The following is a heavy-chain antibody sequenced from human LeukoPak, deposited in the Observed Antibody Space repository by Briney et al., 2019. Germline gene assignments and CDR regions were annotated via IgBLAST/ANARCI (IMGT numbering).Heavy chain of an antibody. Sequence: GRSLRLSCAASGFTFDDYAMHWVRQAPGKGLEWVSGISWNSGSIGYADSVKGRFTISRDNAKNSLYLQMNSPRAEDTALYYCAKEISITGTSAYDYWGQGTLVTVSS. V-gene: IGHV3-9*01. CDR1: GFTFDDYA. D-gene: IGHD1-20*01. J-gene: IGHJ4*02. CDR3: AKEISITGTSAYDY. CDR2: ISWNSGSI.